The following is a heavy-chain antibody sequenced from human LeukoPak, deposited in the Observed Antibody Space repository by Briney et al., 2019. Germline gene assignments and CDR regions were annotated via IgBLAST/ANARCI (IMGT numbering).Heavy chain of an antibody. CDR1: GYTFTSYG. D-gene: IGHD2-2*01. V-gene: IGHV1-18*01. CDR2: ISAYNGNT. CDR3: ARARAVIVPAASPWDY. J-gene: IGHJ4*02. Sequence: ASVKVSCKASGYTFTSYGISWVRQAPGQGLEWVGWISAYNGNTNYAQKLQGRVTMTTDTSTSTAYTELRSMRTDDTAVYYCARARAVIVPAASPWDYWGQGTLVTVSS.